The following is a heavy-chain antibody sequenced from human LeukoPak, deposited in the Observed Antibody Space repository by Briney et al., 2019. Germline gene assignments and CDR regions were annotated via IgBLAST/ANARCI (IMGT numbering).Heavy chain of an antibody. CDR2: INHSGST. CDR1: GGSFSGYY. D-gene: IGHD1-20*01. J-gene: IGHJ4*02. CDR3: AINSITGTHYY. V-gene: IGHV4-34*01. Sequence: PSETLSLTCAVYGGSFSGYYWSWIGQPPGKGLEWIGKINHSGSTNYNPSLKSRVTISVDTSKNQFSLKLSSVTAADTAVYYCAINSITGTHYYWGQGTLVTVSS.